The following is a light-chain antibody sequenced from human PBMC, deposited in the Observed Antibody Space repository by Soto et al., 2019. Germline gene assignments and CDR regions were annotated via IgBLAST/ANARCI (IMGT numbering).Light chain of an antibody. CDR1: SSDVGVYIY. CDR3: CSYAGSYTHV. V-gene: IGLV2-11*01. J-gene: IGLJ1*01. CDR2: DVI. Sequence: QSVLTQPRSVSGSPGQSVTFSCTGTSSDVGVYIYVSWYQQHPGKAPKLIIYDVIKRPSGVPDRFSGSKSGNTASLTISGLQAEDEADYYCCSYAGSYTHVFGTGTKVTVL.